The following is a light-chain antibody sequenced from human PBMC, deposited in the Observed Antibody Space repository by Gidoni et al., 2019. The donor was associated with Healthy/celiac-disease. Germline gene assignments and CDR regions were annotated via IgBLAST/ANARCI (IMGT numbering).Light chain of an antibody. J-gene: IGLJ2*01. Sequence: QSLLTQPPSASGAPGQRVTISCTGSSSNIGAGYDVHWYQQLPGTAPKLLIYGNSNRPSGVPDRCSGSKSGTSASLAITGLQAEDEADYYCQSYDSSLSGSVFGGGTKLTVL. CDR2: GNS. CDR3: QSYDSSLSGSV. CDR1: SSNIGAGYD. V-gene: IGLV1-40*01.